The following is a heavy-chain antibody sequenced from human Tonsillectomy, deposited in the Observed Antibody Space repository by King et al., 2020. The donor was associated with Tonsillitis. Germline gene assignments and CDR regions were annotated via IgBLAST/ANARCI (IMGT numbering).Heavy chain of an antibody. CDR3: ARDGGYNAYDRIGNWFDP. V-gene: IGHV1-2*02. J-gene: IGHJ5*02. Sequence: QLVQSGAEVKKPGASVKVSCKASGYTFTGYYMHWVRQAPGQGLEWMGWINPNSGGTNYAQKFQGRVTMTRDTSISTAYMELSRLRSDDTAVYYCARDGGYNAYDRIGNWFDPWGQGTLVTVSS. D-gene: IGHD5-12*01. CDR2: INPNSGGT. CDR1: GYTFTGYY.